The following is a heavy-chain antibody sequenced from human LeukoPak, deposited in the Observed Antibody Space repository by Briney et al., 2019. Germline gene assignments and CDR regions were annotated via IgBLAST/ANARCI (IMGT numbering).Heavy chain of an antibody. D-gene: IGHD1-26*01. CDR2: ISAYNGNT. J-gene: IGHJ4*02. CDR3: ARARVGANYFDY. CDR1: GGTFSSYA. Sequence: ASVKVSCKASGGTFSSYAISWVRQAPGQGLEWMGWISAYNGNTNYAQKLQGRVTMTTDTSTSTAYMELRSLRSDDTAVYYCARARVGANYFDYWGQGTLVTVSS. V-gene: IGHV1-18*01.